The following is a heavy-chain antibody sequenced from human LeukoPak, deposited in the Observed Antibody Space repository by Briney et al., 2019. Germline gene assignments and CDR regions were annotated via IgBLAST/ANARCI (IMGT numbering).Heavy chain of an antibody. CDR2: IIPIFGTA. V-gene: IGHV1-69*01. CDR3: ARGSYSSSFRHAFDI. D-gene: IGHD6-13*01. J-gene: IGHJ3*02. Sequence: SVKVSCKASGGTFSSYAISWVRQAPGQGLEWIGGIIPIFGTANYAQKFQGRVTITADESTSTAYMELSSLRSEDTAVYYCARGSYSSSFRHAFDIWGQGTMVTVSS. CDR1: GGTFSSYA.